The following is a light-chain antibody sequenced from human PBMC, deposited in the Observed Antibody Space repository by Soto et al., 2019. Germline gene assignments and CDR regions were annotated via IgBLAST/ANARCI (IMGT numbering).Light chain of an antibody. CDR2: AAS. V-gene: IGKV3-20*01. J-gene: IGKJ3*01. Sequence: EIVLTQSPGTLSLSPGERATLSCTASQSVAGNFLAWYQQRPGQAPRLLISAASSRATAIPDRFSGSGCGTEFTLTISRLEPDDSAVYFCQQYGNSPLTFGPGTKLNIK. CDR3: QQYGNSPLT. CDR1: QSVAGNF.